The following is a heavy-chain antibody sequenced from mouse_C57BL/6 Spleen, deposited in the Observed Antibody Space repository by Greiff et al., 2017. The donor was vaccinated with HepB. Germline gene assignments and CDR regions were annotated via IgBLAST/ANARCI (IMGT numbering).Heavy chain of an antibody. CDR2: ISYSGST. J-gene: IGHJ2*01. CDR1: GYSITSDY. D-gene: IGHD1-1*01. CDR3: ARSPTDYYGSSYGFDY. V-gene: IGHV3-8*01. Sequence: EVKLVESGPGLAKPSQTLSLTCSVTGYSITSDYWNWIRKFPGNKLEYMGYISYSGSTYYNPSLKSRISITRDTSKNQYYLQLNSVTTEDTATYYCARSPTDYYGSSYGFDYWGKGTTLTVSS.